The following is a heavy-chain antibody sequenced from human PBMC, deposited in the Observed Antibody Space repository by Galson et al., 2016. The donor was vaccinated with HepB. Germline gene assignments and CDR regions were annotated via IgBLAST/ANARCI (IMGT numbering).Heavy chain of an antibody. D-gene: IGHD2-2*01. CDR2: TSIDGTYK. CDR1: GFPFSNYA. V-gene: IGHV3-30*04. CDR3: ARCIAPGNWGGTSGHTLGL. J-gene: IGHJ6*02. Sequence: SLRLSCAASGFPFSNYAMHWVRQAPGKGLEWVAVTSIDGTYKYYADSVKGRFTIARDNSRNTLYLQMTSLRTEDTAVYYCARCIAPGNWGGTSGHTLGLWGQGTTVTVFS.